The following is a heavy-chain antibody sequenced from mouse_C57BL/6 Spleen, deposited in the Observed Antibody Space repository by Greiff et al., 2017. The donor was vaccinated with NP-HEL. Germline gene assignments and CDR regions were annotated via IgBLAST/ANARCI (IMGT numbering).Heavy chain of an antibody. CDR2: IYPGSGST. CDR1: GYTFTSYW. Sequence: VQLQQPGAELVKPGASVKMSCKASGYTFTSYWITWVKQRPGQGLEWIGDIYPGSGSTNYNEKFKSKATLTVDTSSSTAYMQLSSLTSEDSAVYYCARPLITTVVGEYYAMDYWGQGTSVTVSS. CDR3: ARPLITTVVGEYYAMDY. J-gene: IGHJ4*01. V-gene: IGHV1-55*01. D-gene: IGHD1-1*01.